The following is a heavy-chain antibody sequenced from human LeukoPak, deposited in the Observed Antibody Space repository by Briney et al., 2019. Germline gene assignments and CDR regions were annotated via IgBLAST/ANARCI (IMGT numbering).Heavy chain of an antibody. J-gene: IGHJ6*02. CDR1: GFTFKTHA. CDR2: IDDSGVIR. Sequence: PGGSLRLSCAASGFTFKTHAMSWVRRAPGKGLEWVSRIDDSGVIRSYADSVKGRFTISRDNSKMTLTLQMNSLRAEDTAVYYCAKRLKRNYYYHYAMDVWGQGTTVTVSS. D-gene: IGHD3-22*01. V-gene: IGHV3-23*01. CDR3: AKRLKRNYYYHYAMDV.